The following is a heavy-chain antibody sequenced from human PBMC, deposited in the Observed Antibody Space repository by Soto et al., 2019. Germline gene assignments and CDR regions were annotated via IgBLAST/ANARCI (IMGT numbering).Heavy chain of an antibody. CDR2: IIPVLGTT. V-gene: IGHV1-69*08. CDR3: ARESGYDSPDD. CDR1: GNTFISSS. D-gene: IGHD5-12*01. Sequence: QVQLVQSGAEVKKPGSSVKVSCNTSGNTFISSSITWVRQAPGQGLEWMGKIIPVLGTTQYTQKVQGRITRTADKSTIKAYMELSSLRSEDTAIYFCARESGYDSPDDWGQGTLVTVSS. J-gene: IGHJ4*02.